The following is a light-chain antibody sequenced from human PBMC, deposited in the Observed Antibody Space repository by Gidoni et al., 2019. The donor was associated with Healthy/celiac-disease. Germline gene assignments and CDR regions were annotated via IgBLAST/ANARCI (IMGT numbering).Light chain of an antibody. CDR2: DAS. Sequence: EIVLPQSPATLSLSPGERATLSCRASQSVSSYLAWYQQKPGQAPRLLIYDASNRATGIPARFSGSGSGTDFTLTISSLEPEDFAVYYCQQRSNWVFTFGPGTKVEIK. V-gene: IGKV3-11*01. J-gene: IGKJ3*01. CDR3: QQRSNWVFT. CDR1: QSVSSY.